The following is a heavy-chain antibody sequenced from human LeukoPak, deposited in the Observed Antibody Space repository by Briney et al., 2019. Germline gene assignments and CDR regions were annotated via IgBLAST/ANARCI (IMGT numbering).Heavy chain of an antibody. D-gene: IGHD3-3*01. CDR2: INSDGRST. CDR1: GFTFSSYW. J-gene: IGHJ4*02. CDR3: ARVTIFGVVATFDY. Sequence: QPGGSLRLSRAASGFTFSSYWMHWVRQAPGKGLVWVSRINSDGRSTSYADSVKGRFTISRDSAKNTLYLQMNSLRAEDTAVYYCARVTIFGVVATFDYWGQGTLVTVSS. V-gene: IGHV3-74*01.